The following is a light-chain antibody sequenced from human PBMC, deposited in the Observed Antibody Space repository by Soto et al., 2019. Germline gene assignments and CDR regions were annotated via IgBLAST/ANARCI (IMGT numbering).Light chain of an antibody. J-gene: IGLJ1*01. CDR2: DVT. V-gene: IGLV2-14*01. CDR1: SSDVGGYNS. CDR3: SSFTSSITYV. Sequence: QSALTQPASVSGSPGQSITISCTGTSSDVGGYNSVSWYRQDPGKAPKLMIYDVTNRPSGVSNRFSGPKSGNTASLTISGLQAEDEADYYCSSFTSSITYVFGNGTKVTVL.